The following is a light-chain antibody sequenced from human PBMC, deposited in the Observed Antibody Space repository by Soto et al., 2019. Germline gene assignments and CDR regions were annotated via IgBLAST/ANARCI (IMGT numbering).Light chain of an antibody. CDR1: SSDVGGYNY. Sequence: QSALTQPPSASGSPGQSVTIPCTGTSSDVGGYNYVSWYQQHPGKAPKLMIYEVNKRPSGVPDRFSASKSGNTASLTVSGLQAEDEADYYCSSYAGSNILFGTGTKVTVL. V-gene: IGLV2-8*01. J-gene: IGLJ1*01. CDR2: EVN. CDR3: SSYAGSNIL.